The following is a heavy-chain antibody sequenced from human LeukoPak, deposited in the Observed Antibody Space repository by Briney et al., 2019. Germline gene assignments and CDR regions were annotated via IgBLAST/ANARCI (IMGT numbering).Heavy chain of an antibody. D-gene: IGHD3-22*01. V-gene: IGHV1-2*02. CDR1: GYTFTSYA. CDR2: ITPSGGT. CDR3: ARDGVGYYDSSGYYYFQH. Sequence: ASVKVSCKASGYTFTSYAMHWVRQAPGQGLEWMGWITPSGGTNYPQKFQGRVTMTRDTSISTAYMELSRLRSDDTAVYYCARDGVGYYDSSGYYYFQHWSQGTLVTVSS. J-gene: IGHJ1*01.